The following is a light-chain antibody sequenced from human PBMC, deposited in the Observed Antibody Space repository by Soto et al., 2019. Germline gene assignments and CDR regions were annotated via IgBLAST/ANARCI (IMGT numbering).Light chain of an antibody. CDR2: DVS. CDR3: CIYTGHSWV. CDR1: FSDINTYNF. J-gene: IGLJ3*02. Sequence: QSALTQPASVSGSPGQSITISCTGTFSDINTYNFVSWFRQHPGKAPKLMIYDVSSRPSGVSDRFSGSKSGKTASLTISGLQAEDEADYYCCIYTGHSWVFGGGTKVTVL. V-gene: IGLV2-14*01.